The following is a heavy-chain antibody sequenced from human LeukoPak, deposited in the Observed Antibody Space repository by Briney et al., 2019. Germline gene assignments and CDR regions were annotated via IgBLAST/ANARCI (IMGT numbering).Heavy chain of an antibody. Sequence: GESLKISCKGSGYSFTNYWIGWVRQMPGKGLEWMGIIYPGDSDSRYSPSFQGQVTISADKSISTAYLQWSSLKASDTAMYYCARSIYYDSSGYYYYFDHWGQGALVTVSS. CDR1: GYSFTNYW. J-gene: IGHJ4*02. CDR3: ARSIYYDSSGYYYYFDH. CDR2: IYPGDSDS. D-gene: IGHD3-22*01. V-gene: IGHV5-51*01.